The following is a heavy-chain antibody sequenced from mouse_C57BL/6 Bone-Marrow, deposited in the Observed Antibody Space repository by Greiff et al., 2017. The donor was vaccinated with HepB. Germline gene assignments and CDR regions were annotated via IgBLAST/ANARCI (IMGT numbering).Heavy chain of an antibody. CDR2: ISNLAYSI. CDR1: GFPFSDYG. J-gene: IGHJ2*01. Sequence: EVLLVESGGGLVQPGGSLKLSSAASGFPFSDYGMAWGRQAPKKGPEWVAFISNLAYSIYYANTVKGRFTISRDNAKNTLFLQMTSLRSEDTAMYYCAIYYYGGFDYWGQGTTLTVSS. V-gene: IGHV5-15*01. CDR3: AIYYYGGFDY. D-gene: IGHD1-1*01.